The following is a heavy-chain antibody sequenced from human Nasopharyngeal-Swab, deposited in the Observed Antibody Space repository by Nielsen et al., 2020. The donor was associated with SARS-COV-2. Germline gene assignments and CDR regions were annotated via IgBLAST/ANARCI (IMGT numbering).Heavy chain of an antibody. CDR2: INAGNGNT. V-gene: IGHV1-3*01. CDR3: ARERQLVRVYYYYYMDV. D-gene: IGHD6-6*01. J-gene: IGHJ6*03. Sequence: ASVKVFCKASGYTFTGYAMHWVRQAPGQRLEWMGWINAGNGNTKYSQKFQGRVTITRDTSASTAYMELSSLRSEDTAVYYCARERQLVRVYYYYYMDVWGKGTTVTVSS. CDR1: GYTFTGYA.